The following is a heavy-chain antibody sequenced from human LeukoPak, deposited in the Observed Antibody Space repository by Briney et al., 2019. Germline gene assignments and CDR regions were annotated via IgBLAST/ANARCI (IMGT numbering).Heavy chain of an antibody. J-gene: IGHJ5*02. V-gene: IGHV4-59*01. CDR2: IYYSGNT. D-gene: IGHD2-2*01. Sequence: SETLSLTCSVSGDSIRDDYWSWIRQPPEKGLEWIGCIYYSGNTYYNPSLKSRVTISVDTSKNQFSLKLNSVTAADTAVYYCARGRAQPWASWFDPWGQGTLVTVSS. CDR1: GDSIRDDY. CDR3: ARGRAQPWASWFDP.